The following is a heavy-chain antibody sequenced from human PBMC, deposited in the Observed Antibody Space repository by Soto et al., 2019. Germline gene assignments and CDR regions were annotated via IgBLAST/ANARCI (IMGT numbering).Heavy chain of an antibody. D-gene: IGHD3-9*01. CDR3: ARGESHFDWYAFDI. J-gene: IGHJ3*02. Sequence: GASVKVSCKASGYTFTSYDINWVRQATGQGLEWMGWMNPNSGNTGYAQKFQGRVTMTRNTSISTAYMELSSLRSEDTAVYYCARGESHFDWYAFDIWGQGTMVTVSS. CDR1: GYTFTSYD. V-gene: IGHV1-8*01. CDR2: MNPNSGNT.